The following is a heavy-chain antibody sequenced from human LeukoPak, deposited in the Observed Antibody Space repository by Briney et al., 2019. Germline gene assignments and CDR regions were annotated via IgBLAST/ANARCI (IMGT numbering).Heavy chain of an antibody. J-gene: IGHJ4*02. Sequence: ASVKVSCKASGYTFTSHGLSWARQAPGQGLEWMGWISIYSGNTNYAQKFQDRISMTTDTSTSTAYMELRSLKSDDTAVYYCARDPGGTWGFDYWGQGALVTVTS. CDR2: ISIYSGNT. D-gene: IGHD7-27*01. V-gene: IGHV1-18*01. CDR1: GYTFTSHG. CDR3: ARDPGGTWGFDY.